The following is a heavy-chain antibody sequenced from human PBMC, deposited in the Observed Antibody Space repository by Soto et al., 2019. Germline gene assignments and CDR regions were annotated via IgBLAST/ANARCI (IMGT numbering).Heavy chain of an antibody. Sequence: QVQLVESGGGVVQPGRSLRLSCAASGFPFRSYTIHWVRQAPGKGLEWVAAISYDGSDKLYVGSVKGRFTLSRDNSMNTVSLLMDSLRVEDTAVYYCAREANTAMDIDNWGQGTLVTVSS. CDR1: GFPFRSYT. D-gene: IGHD5-18*01. J-gene: IGHJ4*02. CDR2: ISYDGSDK. CDR3: AREANTAMDIDN. V-gene: IGHV3-30*04.